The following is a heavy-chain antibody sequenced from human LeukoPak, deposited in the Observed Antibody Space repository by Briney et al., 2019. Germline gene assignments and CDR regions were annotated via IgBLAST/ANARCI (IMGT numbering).Heavy chain of an antibody. Sequence: SQTLSLTCSVSGGSISSGDYYWSWIRQSPEKGLEWIGFIYYSGSVFYNPSLKSRLAISVDSSVNQFSLTLTSVTAADTAVYYCARGGRFLAAGSCYPTWFAPWGKGTLVTVSS. CDR2: IYYSGSV. V-gene: IGHV4-30-4*01. J-gene: IGHJ5*02. CDR1: GGSISSGDYY. D-gene: IGHD3-3*01. CDR3: ARGGRFLAAGSCYPTWFAP.